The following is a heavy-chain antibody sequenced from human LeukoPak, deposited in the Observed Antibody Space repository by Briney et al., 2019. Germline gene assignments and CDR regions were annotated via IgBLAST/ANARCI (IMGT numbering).Heavy chain of an antibody. Sequence: GGSLRLSCAASGFTFSSYAMHWVRQAPGKGLEWVAVISYDGSNKYYADSVKGRFTISRDNSKNTLYLQMNSLRAEDTAVYYCARDHHLPILWFGESYYYYGMDVWGQGTTVTVSS. D-gene: IGHD3-10*01. CDR1: GFTFSSYA. J-gene: IGHJ6*02. CDR3: ARDHHLPILWFGESYYYYGMDV. V-gene: IGHV3-30-3*01. CDR2: ISYDGSNK.